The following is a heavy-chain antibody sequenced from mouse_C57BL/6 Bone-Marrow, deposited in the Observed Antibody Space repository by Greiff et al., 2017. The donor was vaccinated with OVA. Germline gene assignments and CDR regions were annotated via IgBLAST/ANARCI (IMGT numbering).Heavy chain of an antibody. CDR3: ARRKTTRVFDY. J-gene: IGHJ2*01. D-gene: IGHD1-1*01. CDR1: GYSFTGYF. CDR2: INPYNGDT. V-gene: IGHV1-20*01. Sequence: VQLQQSGPELVKPGDSVKISCKASGYSFTGYFMNWVMQSHGKSLEWIGRINPYNGDTFYNQKFKGKATLTVDKSSSTAHMELRSLTSEDSAVDYCARRKTTRVFDYWGQGTTLTVSS.